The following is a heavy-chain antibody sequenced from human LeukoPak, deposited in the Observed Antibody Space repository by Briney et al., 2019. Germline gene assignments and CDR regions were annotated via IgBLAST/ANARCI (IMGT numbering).Heavy chain of an antibody. V-gene: IGHV1-2*06. CDR2: INPNSGGT. D-gene: IGHD1-26*01. Sequence: GASVKVSCKASGYTFTGYYMHWVRQAPGQGLEWMGRINPNSGGTNYAQKFQGRVTMTRDTSISTAYMELSRLRSDDTAVYYCARDLVGSTLSYVDWGQGTLVTVSS. CDR1: GYTFTGYY. CDR3: ARDLVGSTLSYVD. J-gene: IGHJ4*02.